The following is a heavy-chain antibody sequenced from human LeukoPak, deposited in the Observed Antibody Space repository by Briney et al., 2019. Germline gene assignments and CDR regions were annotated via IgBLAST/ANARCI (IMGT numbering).Heavy chain of an antibody. Sequence: ASVKVSCKASGYTFTGYYMHWVRQASGQGLEWMGWINPNSGGTNYAQKFQGRVTMTRDTSISTAYMELSRLRSDDTAVYYCAREEGGGFYYDSSGYSQIWGQGTLVTASS. CDR3: AREEGGGFYYDSSGYSQI. J-gene: IGHJ4*02. V-gene: IGHV1-2*02. D-gene: IGHD3-22*01. CDR1: GYTFTGYY. CDR2: INPNSGGT.